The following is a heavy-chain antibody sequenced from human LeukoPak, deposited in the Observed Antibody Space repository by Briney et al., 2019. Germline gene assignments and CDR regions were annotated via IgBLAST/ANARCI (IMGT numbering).Heavy chain of an antibody. CDR1: GGSVSSGSYY. J-gene: IGHJ4*02. CDR3: AEQPISVGYSSSWYDY. D-gene: IGHD6-13*01. Sequence: PSETLSLTCTVSGGSVSSGSYYWSWIRQPPGKGLEWIGYIYYSGSTNYNSSLKSRVTMSLDTSKNQFSLKLSSVTAADTAVYYCAEQPISVGYSSSWYDYWGQGTLVTVSS. CDR2: IYYSGST. V-gene: IGHV4-61*01.